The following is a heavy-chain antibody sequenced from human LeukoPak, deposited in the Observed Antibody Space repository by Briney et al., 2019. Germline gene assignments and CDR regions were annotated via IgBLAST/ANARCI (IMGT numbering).Heavy chain of an antibody. CDR2: ISSSSSTI. Sequence: GGSLRLSCAASGFTFSSYSMNWVRQAPGKGLEWVSYISSSSSTIYYADSVKGRFTISRDNAKNSLYLQMNSLRAEDTAVYYCARLIVGATYWFDPWGQGTLVTVSS. CDR1: GFTFSSYS. V-gene: IGHV3-48*01. J-gene: IGHJ5*02. CDR3: ARLIVGATYWFDP. D-gene: IGHD1-26*01.